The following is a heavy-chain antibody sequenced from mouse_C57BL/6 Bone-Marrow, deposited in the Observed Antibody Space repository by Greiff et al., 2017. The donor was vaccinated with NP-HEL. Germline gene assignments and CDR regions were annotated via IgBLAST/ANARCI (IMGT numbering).Heavy chain of an antibody. Sequence: QVQLQQPGAELVKPGASVKLSCKASGYTFTSYWMHWVKQRPGQGLEWIGMIHPNSGSTNYNEKFKSKATLTVDKSSSTAYRQLSSLTSEDSAVYYCARGLRLRAYWGQGTLVTVSA. CDR2: IHPNSGST. V-gene: IGHV1-64*01. D-gene: IGHD3-2*02. J-gene: IGHJ3*01. CDR3: ARGLRLRAY. CDR1: GYTFTSYW.